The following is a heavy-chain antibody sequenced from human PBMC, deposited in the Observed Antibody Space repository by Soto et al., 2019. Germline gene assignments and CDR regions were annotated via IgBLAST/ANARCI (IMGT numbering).Heavy chain of an antibody. CDR3: VRGWGGYGGHDLWDYFDY. V-gene: IGHV4-4*07. CDR2: IYTNMNT. CDR1: GASIGSYY. D-gene: IGHD5-12*01. Sequence: AWTVSLTCTGSGASIGSYYWSWSWQRAGTLLEWIGRIYTNMNTNYNPSRKSRVTMSVDTSKNQFYLRLSSAPAADTAVYYCVRGWGGYGGHDLWDYFDYWGQGSLVTVSS. J-gene: IGHJ4*02.